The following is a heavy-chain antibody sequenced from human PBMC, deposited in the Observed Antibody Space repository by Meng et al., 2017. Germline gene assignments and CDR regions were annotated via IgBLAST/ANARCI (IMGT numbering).Heavy chain of an antibody. J-gene: IGHJ4*02. D-gene: IGHD1-26*01. CDR2: AYYRSKWYH. Sequence: IRLQQSGPGLGKPSQTLSLICAIPGDSVSSNSAAWNWIRQSPSRGLEWLGRAYYRSKWYHDYAESVKSRISIDPDTSKNQFSLQLRSVTPEDSAVYYCARGSYSFDSWGQRTLVTVSS. CDR1: GDSVSSNSAA. V-gene: IGHV6-1*01. CDR3: ARGSYSFDS.